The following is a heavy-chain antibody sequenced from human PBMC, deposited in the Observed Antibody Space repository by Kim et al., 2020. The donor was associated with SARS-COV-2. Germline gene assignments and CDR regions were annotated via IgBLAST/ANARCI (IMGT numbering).Heavy chain of an antibody. CDR3: ARGSVGENYDILTGSYYYYYYMDV. D-gene: IGHD3-9*01. J-gene: IGHJ6*03. CDR1: GGSISSSNW. Sequence: SETLSLTCAVSGGSISSSNWWSWVRQPPGKGLEWIGEIYHSGSTNYNPSLKSRVTISVDKSKNQFSLKLSSVTAADTAVYYCARGSVGENYDILTGSYYYYYYMDVWGKGTTVTVSS. V-gene: IGHV4-4*02. CDR2: IYHSGST.